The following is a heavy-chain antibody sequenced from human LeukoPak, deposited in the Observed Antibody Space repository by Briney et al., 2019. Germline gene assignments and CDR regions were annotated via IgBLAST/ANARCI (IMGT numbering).Heavy chain of an antibody. V-gene: IGHV3-23*05. Sequence: GGSLRLSCAASGFIFTTYATGWVRQLPGKGLEWVSSVSSSGSDTYYTSSVEGRFTISRDNSKNTLYLQVNSLRVEDTAVYYCARRVLGAVGYFDYWGQEALVTVSS. J-gene: IGHJ4*02. CDR1: GFIFTTYA. CDR2: VSSSGSDT. D-gene: IGHD4-23*01. CDR3: ARRVLGAVGYFDY.